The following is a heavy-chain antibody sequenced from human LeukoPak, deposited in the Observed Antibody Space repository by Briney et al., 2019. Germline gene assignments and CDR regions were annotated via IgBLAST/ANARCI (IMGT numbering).Heavy chain of an antibody. CDR3: ARDRLPGYSSSWHPNWFDP. CDR1: GYTFTSYA. CDR2: INTNTGNP. D-gene: IGHD6-13*01. V-gene: IGHV7-4-1*02. Sequence: ASVKVSCKASGYTFTSYAMNWVRQAPGQGLEWMGWINTNTGNPTYAQGFTGRFVLSLDTSVSTAYLQISSLKAEDTAVYYCARDRLPGYSSSWHPNWFDPWGQGTLVTVSS. J-gene: IGHJ5*02.